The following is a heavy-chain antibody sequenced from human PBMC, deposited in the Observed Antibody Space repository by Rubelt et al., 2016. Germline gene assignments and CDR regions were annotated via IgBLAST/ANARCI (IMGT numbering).Heavy chain of an antibody. J-gene: IGHJ4*02. CDR1: GYTFTSYA. CDR2: IRAYNGNK. V-gene: IGHV1-3*01. Sequence: QVQLVQSGAEVKKPGASVQVSCKASGYTFTSYAMHWVRQAPGQRLEWMVWIRAYNGNKNMGQKLQGRVTMTTETATSTGYMELRSLRSDDTAVYYCARVYVGSGSDSDYWGQGTLVTVSS. D-gene: IGHD1-26*01. CDR3: ARVYVGSGSDSDY.